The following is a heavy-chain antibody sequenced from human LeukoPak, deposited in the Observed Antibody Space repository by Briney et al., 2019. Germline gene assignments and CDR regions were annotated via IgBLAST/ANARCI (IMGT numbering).Heavy chain of an antibody. V-gene: IGHV3-7*03. Sequence: GGSLRLSCAASGFTFSSYWMSWVRQAPGKGLEWVANIKQDGREKYYVDSVKGRFTISRDNAKNSLYLQMNSLRAEDTAVYYCARDGGYVNFDYWGQGTLVTVSS. D-gene: IGHD5-12*01. CDR1: GFTFSSYW. J-gene: IGHJ4*02. CDR2: IKQDGREK. CDR3: ARDGGYVNFDY.